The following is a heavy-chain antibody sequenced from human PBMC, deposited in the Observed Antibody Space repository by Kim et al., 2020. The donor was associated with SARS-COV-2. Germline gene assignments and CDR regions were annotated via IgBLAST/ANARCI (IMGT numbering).Heavy chain of an antibody. V-gene: IGHV1-46*01. CDR2: INPGDGST. D-gene: IGHD6-19*01. CDR1: GYTFTSYY. Sequence: ASVKVSCKASGYTFTSYYMHWVRQAPGQGLEWMGIINPGDGSTTYAENFQGRVTMTRDTSTNTIYMELSSLRSADTAVFYCARDASAGWDYWGQGTLVTVSS. J-gene: IGHJ4*02. CDR3: ARDASAGWDY.